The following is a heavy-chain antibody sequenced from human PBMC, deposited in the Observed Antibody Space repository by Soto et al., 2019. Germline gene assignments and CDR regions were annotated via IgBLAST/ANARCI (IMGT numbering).Heavy chain of an antibody. CDR1: GGSISSSNW. J-gene: IGHJ4*02. CDR2: IYYSGST. D-gene: IGHD3-16*01. CDR3: ARRYGSSFDY. V-gene: IGHV4-4*02. Sequence: NPSETLSLTCAVSGGSISSSNWWSWVRQPPGKGLEWIGYIYYSGSTNYNPSLKSRVTISVNTSKNQFSLKLSSVTAADTAVYYCARRYGSSFDYWGQGTPVTVSS.